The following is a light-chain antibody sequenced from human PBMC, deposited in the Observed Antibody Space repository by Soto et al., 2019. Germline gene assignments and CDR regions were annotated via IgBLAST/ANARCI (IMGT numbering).Light chain of an antibody. CDR2: GAS. CDR1: QGISDY. J-gene: IGKJ4*01. V-gene: IGKV1-9*01. CDR3: QQFNAYPLT. Sequence: DIQLTQSPSFLSASVGDRVTISCRASQGISDYLAWYQQKPGKAPKLLIYGASTLQSGVPSRFSGSASGTEFTLTIRSLQPEDFATYFCQQFNAYPLTFGGGTKLEIK.